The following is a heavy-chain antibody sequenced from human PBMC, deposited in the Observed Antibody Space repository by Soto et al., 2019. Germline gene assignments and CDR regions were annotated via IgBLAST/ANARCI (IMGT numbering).Heavy chain of an antibody. D-gene: IGHD1-7*01. CDR2: ITRGSNYI. CDR3: ARVKFWHYDYFDY. CDR1: GFTFSNYS. V-gene: IGHV3-21*01. J-gene: IGHJ4*02. Sequence: EVQLVESGGGPVKHGGSLTIYCAASGFTFSNYSMNWVRKPPGKGLEWVSDITRGSNYIYYADSVKGRFTFSRDNAKNSLYLQMNSLRAEDTAVYYCARVKFWHYDYFDYWGQGTLVTVSS.